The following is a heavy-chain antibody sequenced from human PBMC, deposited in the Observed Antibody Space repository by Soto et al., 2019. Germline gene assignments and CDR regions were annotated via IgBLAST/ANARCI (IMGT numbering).Heavy chain of an antibody. Sequence: KAXETLSLTCTVAGCSISSGGYYWSWIRQHPGKGLEWIGYIYYSGSTYYNPSLKSRVTISVDTSKNQFSLKLSSVTAADTAVYYCARIVMVRGVIITVFDYWGQGTMVTVSS. CDR1: GCSISSGGYY. J-gene: IGHJ4*02. D-gene: IGHD3-10*01. CDR3: ARIVMVRGVIITVFDY. CDR2: IYYSGST. V-gene: IGHV4-31*03.